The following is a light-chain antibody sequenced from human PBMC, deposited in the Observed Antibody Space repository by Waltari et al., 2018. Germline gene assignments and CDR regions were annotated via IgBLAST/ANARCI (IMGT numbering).Light chain of an antibody. CDR1: QDLNTY. CDR2: LAS. J-gene: IGKJ4*01. Sequence: DLQLTQSPSFLSASVGASVTITCRASQDLNTYLAWYQLRPGNAPKLLIFLASELQSGVPSRFSGSGSGTEFTLTISGLQTDDFATYYCQQLNFYPLTFGGGTRVEIK. V-gene: IGKV1-9*01. CDR3: QQLNFYPLT.